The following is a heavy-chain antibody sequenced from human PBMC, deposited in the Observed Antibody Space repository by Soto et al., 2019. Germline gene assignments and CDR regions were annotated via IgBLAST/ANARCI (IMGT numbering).Heavy chain of an antibody. Sequence: GGSLRLSCAASGFTFSSYAMSWVRQAPGKGLEWVSAISGSGGSTYYADSVKGRFTISRDNSKNTLYLQMNSLSAEEKVVSYCAGVTFGLELGGQGTLVTVSS. CDR3: AGVTFGLEL. J-gene: IGHJ4*02. CDR1: GFTFSSYA. D-gene: IGHD3-3*01. V-gene: IGHV3-23*01. CDR2: ISGSGGST.